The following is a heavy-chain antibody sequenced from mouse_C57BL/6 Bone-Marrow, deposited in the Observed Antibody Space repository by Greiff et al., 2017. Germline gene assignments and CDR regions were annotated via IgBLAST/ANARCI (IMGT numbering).Heavy chain of an antibody. CDR2: IYPGSGNT. D-gene: IGHD1-1*01. CDR3: ARGDYGSSYWYFDV. Sequence: QVQLQQSGAELVRPGASVKLSCKASGYTFTDYYINWVKQRPGQGLEWIARIYPGSGNTYYNEKFKGKATLTAEKSSSTAYMQLSNLTSEDSAVYFCARGDYGSSYWYFDVWGTGTTVTVSS. V-gene: IGHV1-76*01. CDR1: GYTFTDYY. J-gene: IGHJ1*03.